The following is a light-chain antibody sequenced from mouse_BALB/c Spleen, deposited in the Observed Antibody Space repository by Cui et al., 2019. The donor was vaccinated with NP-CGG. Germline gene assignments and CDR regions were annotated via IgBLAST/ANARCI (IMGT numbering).Light chain of an antibody. J-gene: IGLJ1*01. CDR3: ALWYSNHWV. CDR1: IGAVTTSNY. Sequence: QAVVTQESALTTSPGETVTLTCRSSIGAVTTSNYANWVQEKPDHLFTGLIGGINNRVSGVPARFSGSLIGDKAALTITGAQTEDEAIYFCALWYSNHWVFGGGTKLTVL. V-gene: IGLV1*01. CDR2: GIN.